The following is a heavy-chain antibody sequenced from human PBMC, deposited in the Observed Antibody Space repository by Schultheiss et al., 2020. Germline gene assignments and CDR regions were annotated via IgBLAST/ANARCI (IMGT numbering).Heavy chain of an antibody. V-gene: IGHV4-4*02. J-gene: IGHJ5*02. Sequence: SETLSLTCAVSGGSISSSNWWSWVRQPPGKGLEWIGEIYHSGSTNYNPSLKSRVTISVDTSKSQFSLRLSSVTVADTAVYYCARGEGGVTIFGVVILRFDPWGQGTLVTVSS. CDR3: ARGEGGVTIFGVVILRFDP. D-gene: IGHD3-3*01. CDR2: IYHSGST. CDR1: GGSISSSNW.